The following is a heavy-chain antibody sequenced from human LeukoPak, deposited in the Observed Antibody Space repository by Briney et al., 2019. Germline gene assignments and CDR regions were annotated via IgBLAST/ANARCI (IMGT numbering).Heavy chain of an antibody. CDR3: ARESNYYGSGTGWFDP. Sequence: PSETLSLTCAVYNGSFSAYYWSWIRQPPGKGLEWIGEINHSGSTNYNPSLKSRVTISVATSKNQLSLKLSSVTAADTAVYYCARESNYYGSGTGWFDPWGQGTLVTVSS. V-gene: IGHV4-34*01. CDR2: INHSGST. CDR1: NGSFSAYY. D-gene: IGHD3-10*01. J-gene: IGHJ5*02.